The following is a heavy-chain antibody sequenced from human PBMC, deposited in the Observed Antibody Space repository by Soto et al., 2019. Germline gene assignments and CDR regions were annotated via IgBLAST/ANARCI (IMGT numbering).Heavy chain of an antibody. CDR2: ISGSSSST. J-gene: IGHJ6*02. Sequence: PGGSLRLSCAASGFTFSRYAMTWVRQAPGKGLEWVSAISGSSSSTYYADSVKGRFTISRDNSKNTLYPQMNSLRAEDTAVYYCAKLPNANYYYSGMDVWGQGTTVTVSS. V-gene: IGHV3-23*01. CDR3: AKLPNANYYYSGMDV. CDR1: GFTFSRYA.